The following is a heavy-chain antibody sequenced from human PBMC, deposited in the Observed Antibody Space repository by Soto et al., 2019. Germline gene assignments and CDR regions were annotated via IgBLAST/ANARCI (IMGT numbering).Heavy chain of an antibody. D-gene: IGHD5-18*01. Sequence: QVQLVQSGAEVKNPGSSVKVSCKASGGTFSSYAISWVRQAPGQGLEWMGGIIPIFGTANYAQKFQGRVTITADESTSTAYRELSSLSSADTAVYYCARAWGYSLGYYYYGMDVWGQGTTVTVSS. J-gene: IGHJ6*02. CDR3: ARAWGYSLGYYYYGMDV. CDR2: IIPIFGTA. CDR1: GGTFSSYA. V-gene: IGHV1-69*01.